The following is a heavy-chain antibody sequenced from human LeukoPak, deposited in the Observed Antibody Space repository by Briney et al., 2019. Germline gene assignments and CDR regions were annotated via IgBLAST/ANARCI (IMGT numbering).Heavy chain of an antibody. J-gene: IGHJ3*02. CDR2: IIPIFGTA. Sequence: ASVKVSCKASGGTFSSYAISWVRQAPGQGLEWMGWIIPIFGTANYAQKFQGRVTITTDESTSTAYMELSSLRSEDTAVYYCARGFWVSRDSSGYPAFDIWGQGTMVTVSS. V-gene: IGHV1-69*05. CDR3: ARGFWVSRDSSGYPAFDI. CDR1: GGTFSSYA. D-gene: IGHD3-22*01.